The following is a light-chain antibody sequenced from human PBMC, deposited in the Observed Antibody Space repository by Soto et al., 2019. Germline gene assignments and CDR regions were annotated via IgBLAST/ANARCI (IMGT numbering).Light chain of an antibody. CDR1: QSLSKS. CDR2: GSS. CDR3: QQYNNWPWT. Sequence: EVVLTQSPATLSLSPGARATLSCRASQSLSKSLVWYQQKPGHAPRLLIYGSSTRATGIPARFSAAGSGTEFTLTISNLQSEDFAVFHCQQYNNWPWTFGQGTKVDI. J-gene: IGKJ1*01. V-gene: IGKV3-15*01.